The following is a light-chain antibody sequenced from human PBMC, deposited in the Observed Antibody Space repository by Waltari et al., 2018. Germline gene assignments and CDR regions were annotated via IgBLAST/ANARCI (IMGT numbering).Light chain of an antibody. CDR3: QQYKNWPPLT. J-gene: IGKJ4*01. CDR2: YAS. Sequence: EIVMTQSPATLSVSPGERATLSCRASQSVSSSLAWYQQKPGQPPRLLIYYASTRATGIPARFSGSGSGTEFTLTISSLQSEDFAVYYCQQYKNWPPLTFGGGTRVEI. V-gene: IGKV3-15*01. CDR1: QSVSSS.